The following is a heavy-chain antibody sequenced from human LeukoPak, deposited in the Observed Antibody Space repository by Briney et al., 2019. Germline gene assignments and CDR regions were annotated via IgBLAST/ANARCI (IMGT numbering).Heavy chain of an antibody. CDR3: AKRPDAFDI. CDR2: INHSGST. J-gene: IGHJ3*02. CDR1: GGSLSGYY. Sequence: SETQSLTCAGYGGSLSGYYWSWIRQPPGKGLEWIGEINHSGSTNYNPSLKSRVTISVDSSKNQFSLKLSSVTAADTAVYYCAKRPDAFDIWGQGTMVTVSS. V-gene: IGHV4-34*01.